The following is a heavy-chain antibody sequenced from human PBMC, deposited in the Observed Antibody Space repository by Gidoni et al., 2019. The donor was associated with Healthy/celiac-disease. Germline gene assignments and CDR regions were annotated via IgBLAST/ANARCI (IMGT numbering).Heavy chain of an antibody. CDR3: ARGSPCGGDCYPDAFDI. J-gene: IGHJ3*02. CDR2: IYYSGST. D-gene: IGHD2-21*02. CDR1: GGSISSYY. Sequence: QVQLQESGPGLVKPSETLSLTCTVSGGSISSYYWSWIRQPPGKGLEWIGYIYYSGSTNYNPSLKSRVTISVDTSKNQFSLKLSSVTAADTAVYYCARGSPCGGDCYPDAFDIWGQGTMVTVSS. V-gene: IGHV4-59*01.